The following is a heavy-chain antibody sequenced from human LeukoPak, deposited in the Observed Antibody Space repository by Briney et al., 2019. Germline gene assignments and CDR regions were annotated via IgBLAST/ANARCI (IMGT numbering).Heavy chain of an antibody. V-gene: IGHV3-21*01. CDR1: GLTFTRYS. D-gene: IGHD3-3*01. J-gene: IGHJ4*02. CDR2: ITTSSQV. CDR3: ASIWSGSLDY. Sequence: GGSLRLSCGASGLTFTRYSMNWVRQAPGKGLEWVSYITTSSQVYYADSVKGRFSISRDNAKNSLYLQMDSLRAEDTAVYYCASIWSGSLDYWGQGTLVTVSS.